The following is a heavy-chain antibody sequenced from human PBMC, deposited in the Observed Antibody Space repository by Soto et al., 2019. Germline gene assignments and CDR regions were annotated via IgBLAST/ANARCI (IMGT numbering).Heavy chain of an antibody. CDR1: GYTFTSYN. CDR2: MNPNSGNT. V-gene: IGHV1-8*01. CDR3: AREGTAYYDILTGNPRHGYFYGMDV. D-gene: IGHD3-9*01. Sequence: ASVKVSCKASGYTFTSYNINWVRQATGQGLEWMGWMNPNSGNTGYAQKIQGRVTMTRNTSISTAYMELSSLRSEDTAVYHCAREGTAYYDILTGNPRHGYFYGMDVWGQGTTVTVSS. J-gene: IGHJ6*02.